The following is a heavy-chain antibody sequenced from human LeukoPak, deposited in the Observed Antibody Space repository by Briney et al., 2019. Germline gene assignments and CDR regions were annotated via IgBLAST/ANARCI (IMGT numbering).Heavy chain of an antibody. V-gene: IGHV3-66*01. D-gene: IGHD3-22*01. CDR3: ARVRNYYDSSGYYDGAFDI. Sequence: GGSLRFSCAASGFTVSSNYMSWVRQAPGKGLEWVSVIYSGGSTYYADSVKGRFTISRDNSKNTLYLQMNGLRAEDTAVYYCARVRNYYDSSGYYDGAFDIWGQGTMVTVSS. CDR1: GFTVSSNY. J-gene: IGHJ3*02. CDR2: IYSGGST.